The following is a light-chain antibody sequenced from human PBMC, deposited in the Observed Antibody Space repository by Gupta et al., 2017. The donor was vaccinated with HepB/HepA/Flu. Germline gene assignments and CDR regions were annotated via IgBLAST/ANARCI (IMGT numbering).Light chain of an antibody. CDR1: SGHSNYA. CDR2: VNSDGSH. Sequence: QVVLTQSPSASASLGASVKLTCPLSSGHSNYAIAWHQQRPETGPRYLMKVNSDGSHRKGDGISDRFSGSSSGAERYLSISSLQSEDEADYYCQTWGTAFRVFGGGTKLTVL. CDR3: QTWGTAFRV. V-gene: IGLV4-69*01. J-gene: IGLJ3*02.